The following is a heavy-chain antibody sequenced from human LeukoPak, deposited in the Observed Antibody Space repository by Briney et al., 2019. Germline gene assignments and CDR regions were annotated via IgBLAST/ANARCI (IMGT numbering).Heavy chain of an antibody. CDR2: VIPIFGTA. V-gene: IGHV1-69*13. J-gene: IGHJ4*02. CDR1: GGTFSSYA. D-gene: IGHD4-17*01. Sequence: ASVKVSCKASGGTFSSYAISWVRQAPGQGLEWMGGVIPIFGTANYAQKFQGRVTITADESTSTAYMELSSLRSEDTAVYYCARGGLRYYFDYWGQGTLVTVSS. CDR3: ARGGLRYYFDY.